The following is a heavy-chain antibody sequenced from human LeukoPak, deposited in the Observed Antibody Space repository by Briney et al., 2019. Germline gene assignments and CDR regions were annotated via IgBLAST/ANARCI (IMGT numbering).Heavy chain of an antibody. V-gene: IGHV3-74*01. CDR3: ARRPGGFGELLEYNGMDV. CDR2: INSDGSST. Sequence: GGSLRLSCAASGFTLSSYWMHWVRQAPGKGLVWVSRINSDGSSTTYADSVKGRFTISRDNAKNTVYLQMNSLRAEDTAVYYCARRPGGFGELLEYNGMDVWGQGTTVTVSS. J-gene: IGHJ6*02. D-gene: IGHD3-10*01. CDR1: GFTLSSYW.